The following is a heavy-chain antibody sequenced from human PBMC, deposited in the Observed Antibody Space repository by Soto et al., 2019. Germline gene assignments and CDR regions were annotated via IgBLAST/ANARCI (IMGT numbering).Heavy chain of an antibody. Sequence: EVQLVEAGGGLVQPGGSLRLSCATSGFTFNNQYMDWVRQAPGKGLEWVGRSRNKANSYTTEYAASVKGRFTISRDETEGSLYLQMNSLKTEDTAVYYCTRVRGDYGFDYWGQGTLVTVSS. D-gene: IGHD4-17*01. CDR2: SRNKANSYTT. CDR3: TRVRGDYGFDY. J-gene: IGHJ4*02. CDR1: GFTFNNQY. V-gene: IGHV3-72*01.